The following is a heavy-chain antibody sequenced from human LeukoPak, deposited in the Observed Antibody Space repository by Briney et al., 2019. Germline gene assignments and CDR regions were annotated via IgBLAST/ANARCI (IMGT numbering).Heavy chain of an antibody. CDR2: IFSTGGST. J-gene: IGHJ4*02. V-gene: IGHV3-23*01. D-gene: IGHD6-19*01. CDR3: AKGYSSGWRTYFDY. CDR1: GFTFSSCA. Sequence: GGSLRLSCAASGFTFSSCARSWVRQAPGKGLEWVGCIFSTGGSTYNADSVRGQFTISRDNSNSTLSLQMDSLRAEDTAVYYCAKGYSSGWRTYFDYWGQGTLVTVSS.